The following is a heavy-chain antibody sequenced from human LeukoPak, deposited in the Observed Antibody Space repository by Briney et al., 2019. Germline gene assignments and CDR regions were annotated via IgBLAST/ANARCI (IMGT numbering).Heavy chain of an antibody. D-gene: IGHD1-1*01. CDR1: GYTFTSYD. J-gene: IGHJ4*02. V-gene: IGHV1-8*01. CDR3: ARFPGILMPFDY. CDR2: MNPNSGNT. Sequence: ASVKVSCKASGYTFTSYDINWVRQATGQGLEWMGWMNPNSGNTGYAQKFQGRVTMTRNTSISTAYMELSSLRSEDTAVYYCARFPGILMPFDYWGQGVLVTVSS.